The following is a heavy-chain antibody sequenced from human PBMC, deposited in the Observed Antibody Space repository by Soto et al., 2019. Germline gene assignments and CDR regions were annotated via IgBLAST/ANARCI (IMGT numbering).Heavy chain of an antibody. CDR3: VRGAGGAYYLDY. Sequence: EVQLVESGGGLVQPGGSLRLSCATSGFTFTNYWTHWVRQAPGEGLVWVSRISGDGSRTNYADSVKGRFTISRDNAKTSLYLQMNSLRADDTAVYYCVRGAGGAYYLDYWGQGTLVTVSS. D-gene: IGHD3-10*01. J-gene: IGHJ4*02. CDR1: GFTFTNYW. V-gene: IGHV3-74*01. CDR2: ISGDGSRT.